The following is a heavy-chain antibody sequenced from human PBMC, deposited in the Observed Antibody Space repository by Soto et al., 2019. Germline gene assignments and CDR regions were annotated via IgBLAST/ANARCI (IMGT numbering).Heavy chain of an antibody. CDR2: IYYSGST. D-gene: IGHD2-2*01. CDR1: GCSIRSYY. Sequence: PSETLSVTCPGSGCSIRSYYWSWIRQPPGKGLEWIGYIYYSGSTNYNPSLKSRVTISVDTSKNQFSLKLSSVTAADTAVYYCARTYRKWFDPWGQGTLVTVSS. J-gene: IGHJ5*02. V-gene: IGHV4-59*01. CDR3: ARTYRKWFDP.